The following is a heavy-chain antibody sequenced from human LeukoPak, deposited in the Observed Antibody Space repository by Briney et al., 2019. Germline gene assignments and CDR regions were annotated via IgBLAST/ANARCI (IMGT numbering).Heavy chain of an antibody. J-gene: IGHJ4*02. CDR2: INHSGST. CDR1: GGSFSGYY. CDR3: ARGWGSWYFDY. V-gene: IGHV4-34*01. D-gene: IGHD2-15*01. Sequence: SETLSLTCAVYGGSFSGYYWSWIRHPPGKGLEWFGEINHSGSTNYNPSLKSRVTISVDTSKNQFSLKLSSVTAADTAVYYCARGWGSWYFDYWGQGTLVTVSS.